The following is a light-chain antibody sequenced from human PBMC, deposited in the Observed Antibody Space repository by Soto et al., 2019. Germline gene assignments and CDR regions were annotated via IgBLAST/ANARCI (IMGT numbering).Light chain of an antibody. V-gene: IGKV3-20*01. CDR2: GVS. CDR3: QQYANSPIT. Sequence: ELVLTQSPGTLSLSTGESATLSCRASQPVSSNFLAWYQQKPGQAPRLLIYGVSSRASGIPDRFFGSGSGTDFTLTINILEPEDFAVYYCQQYANSPITFGQGTRLEI. J-gene: IGKJ5*01. CDR1: QPVSSNF.